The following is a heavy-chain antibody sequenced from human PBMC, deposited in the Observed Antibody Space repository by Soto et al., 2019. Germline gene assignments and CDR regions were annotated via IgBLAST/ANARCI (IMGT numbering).Heavy chain of an antibody. Sequence: ASVKVSCKASGYTFTSYGISWVRQAPGQGLEWMGWISAYNGNTNYAQKLQGRVTMTTDTSTSTAYMELRSLRSDDTAVYYCAGFNSSSWYRRLYYTDFPGQATLVTLSS. CDR3: AGFNSSSWYRRLYYTDF. CDR2: ISAYNGNT. V-gene: IGHV1-18*01. J-gene: IGHJ4*02. CDR1: GYTFTSYG. D-gene: IGHD6-13*01.